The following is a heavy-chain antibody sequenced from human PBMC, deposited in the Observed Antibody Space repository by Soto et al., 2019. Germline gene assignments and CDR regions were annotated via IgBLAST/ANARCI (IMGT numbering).Heavy chain of an antibody. CDR3: ARDFPPIVVVPVN. D-gene: IGHD2-2*01. CDR2: IYSGGST. J-gene: IGHJ4*02. V-gene: IGHV3-66*01. Sequence: PGGSLRLSCAASGFTVSSNYMSWVRQAPGKGLEWVSVIYSGGSTYYADSVKGRFTISRDNSKNTLYLQMNSLRAEDTAVYYCARDFPPIVVVPVNWGQGTLVTVSS. CDR1: GFTVSSNY.